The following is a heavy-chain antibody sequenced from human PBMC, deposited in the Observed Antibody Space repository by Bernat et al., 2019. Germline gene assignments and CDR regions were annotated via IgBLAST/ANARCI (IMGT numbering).Heavy chain of an antibody. CDR1: GYSSTSYW. D-gene: IGHD3-16*01. CDR2: VDPSDSYT. Sequence: EVQLVQSGAEVKKPGESLRISCKGSGYSSTSYWTSWVRQMPGKGLAWMGRVDPSDSYTNYSPSFQGHVTISADKSISTAYLQWSSVKASDTAVYYCARHGGNDDGWFDPWGQGTLVTVSS. CDR3: ARHGGNDDGWFDP. V-gene: IGHV5-10-1*03. J-gene: IGHJ5*02.